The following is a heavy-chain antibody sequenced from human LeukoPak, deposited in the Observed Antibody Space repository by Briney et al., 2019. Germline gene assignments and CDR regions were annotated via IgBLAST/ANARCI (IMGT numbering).Heavy chain of an antibody. V-gene: IGHV3-49*04. CDR2: IRSKAYGGTT. J-gene: IGHJ4*02. CDR1: GFTFGGYA. Sequence: GGSLRLSCTASGFTFGGYAMSWVRQAPGKGLEWVGFIRSKAYGGTTEYAASVKGRFTISRDDSKSIAYLQMNSLKTEDTAVYYCTSQHGYWGQGTLVTVSS. CDR3: TSQHGY.